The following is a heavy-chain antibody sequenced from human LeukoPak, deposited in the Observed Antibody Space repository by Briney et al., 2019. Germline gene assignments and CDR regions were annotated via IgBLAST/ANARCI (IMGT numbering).Heavy chain of an antibody. Sequence: SETLSLTCTVSGGSISSSSYYWGWIRQPPGKGLEWIGSIYYSGSTYYNPSLKSRVTISVDTSKNQFSLKLSSVTAADTAVYYCARRGVVVTAHIDYWGQGTLVTVSS. CDR2: IYYSGST. CDR1: GGSISSSSYY. CDR3: ARRGVVVTAHIDY. D-gene: IGHD2-21*02. J-gene: IGHJ4*02. V-gene: IGHV4-39*01.